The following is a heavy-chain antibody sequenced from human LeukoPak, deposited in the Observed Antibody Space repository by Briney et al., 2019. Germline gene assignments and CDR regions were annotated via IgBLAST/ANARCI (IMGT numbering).Heavy chain of an antibody. CDR1: GFTFSSYA. V-gene: IGHV3-30-3*01. J-gene: IGHJ4*02. CDR2: ISYDGSNK. Sequence: PGRCLRLSCAASGFTFSSYAMHWVRRAPGKGLEWVAVISYDGSNKYYADSVKGRFTISRDNSKNTLDLQMNSLRAEDTAVYYCAKADEMNMDYWGQGTLVTVSS. D-gene: IGHD2/OR15-2a*01. CDR3: AKADEMNMDY.